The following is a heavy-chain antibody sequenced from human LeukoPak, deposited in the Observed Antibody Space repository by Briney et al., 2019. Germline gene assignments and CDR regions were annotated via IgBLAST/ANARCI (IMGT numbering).Heavy chain of an antibody. CDR1: GATVSSDD. CDR2: LYKAGSA. V-gene: IGHV3-53*01. D-gene: IGHD3-22*01. CDR3: ATPLDYFDGSGYHQGGD. Sequence: GGSLRLSCAAYGATVSSDDLSWVSQGPGKGLEWVSTLYKAGSADYADSVKGRFTTSRDISENTLYLQMNSLRVEDTAVYYCATPLDYFDGSGYHQGGDWGQGTLVTVSS. J-gene: IGHJ4*02.